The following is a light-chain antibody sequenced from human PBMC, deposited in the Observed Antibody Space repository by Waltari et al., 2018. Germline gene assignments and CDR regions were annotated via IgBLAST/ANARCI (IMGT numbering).Light chain of an antibody. CDR1: QNIHTF. CDR2: DAF. V-gene: IGKV3-11*01. J-gene: IGKJ3*01. Sequence: EIVLTQSPVTLSLSPGERATLSCRANQNIHTFLAWYQHRPGQPPTLLIYDAFYSATGIPARCSGSGSGTDFTLSISSLEPEDFAVYFCQQRSDWPPFTFGPGTRVDI. CDR3: QQRSDWPPFT.